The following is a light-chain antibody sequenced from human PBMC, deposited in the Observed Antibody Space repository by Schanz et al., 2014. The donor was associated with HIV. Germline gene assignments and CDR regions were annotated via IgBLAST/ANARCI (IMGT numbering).Light chain of an antibody. CDR3: SSYAGSLPLV. V-gene: IGLV2-14*02. CDR2: EVD. Sequence: QSALTQPASVSGSPGQSVTISCSGTNSDIGSYNLVSWYQQHPGKAPKLMIYEVDKRPSGVPDRFSGSKSGNTASLTVSGLQAEDEADYYCSSYAGSLPLVFGGGTKLTVL. CDR1: NSDIGSYNL. J-gene: IGLJ2*01.